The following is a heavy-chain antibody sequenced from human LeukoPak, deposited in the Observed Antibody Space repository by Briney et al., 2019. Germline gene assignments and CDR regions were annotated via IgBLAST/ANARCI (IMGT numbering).Heavy chain of an antibody. D-gene: IGHD1-26*01. CDR1: GYTFTGYY. CDR3: ARDRRAFSTVGAPWY. V-gene: IGHV1-2*06. Sequence: GASVKVSCKASGYTFTGYYMHWVRQAPGQGLEWMGRINPNSGGTNYAQKFQGRVTMTRDTSISTAYMELSRLRSDDTAVYYCARDRRAFSTVGAPWYWGQGTLVTVSS. CDR2: INPNSGGT. J-gene: IGHJ4*02.